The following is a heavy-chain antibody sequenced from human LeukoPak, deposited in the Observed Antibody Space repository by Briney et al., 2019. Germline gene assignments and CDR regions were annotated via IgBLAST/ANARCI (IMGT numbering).Heavy chain of an antibody. V-gene: IGHV4-59*01. CDR2: IYNSGST. J-gene: IGHJ4*02. CDR1: GGSISSYY. CDR3: ARETPYGSGSYPFDY. D-gene: IGHD3-10*01. Sequence: SETLSLTCTVSGGSISSYYWNWIRQPPGKGLEWIGYIYNSGSTNNNPSLKSRVIISVDTSKKQFSLKLSSVTAADTAVYYCARETPYGSGSYPFDYWGQGILVTVSS.